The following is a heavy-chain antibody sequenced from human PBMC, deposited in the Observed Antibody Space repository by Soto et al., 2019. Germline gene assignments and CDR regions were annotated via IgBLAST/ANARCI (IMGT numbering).Heavy chain of an antibody. CDR2: INTGNGDT. CDR3: ATLCGGYCYSGDY. V-gene: IGHV1-3*04. Sequence: QVQLVQSGAEVKKPGASVRVSCETSGYTFTALAMHWVRQAPGQRLEWLGWINTGNGDTKYSPNFQGRVSITRDTSANTSYLELTSLRSEDTAVYYCATLCGGYCYSGDYWGQGTLVTVSS. J-gene: IGHJ4*02. D-gene: IGHD2-21*01. CDR1: GYTFTALA.